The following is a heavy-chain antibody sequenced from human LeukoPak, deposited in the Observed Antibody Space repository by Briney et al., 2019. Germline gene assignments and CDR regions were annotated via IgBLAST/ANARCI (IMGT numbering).Heavy chain of an antibody. D-gene: IGHD6-25*01. V-gene: IGHV1-8*01. CDR1: EYTFPSYD. J-gene: IGHJ3*02. Sequence: ASVKVSCKASEYTFPSYDINWVRQATGQGLEWMGWMNPNSGNTGYAQKFQGRVTLTRNTSRSTAYMELSSLASEDTAMYYCARGSGSSASDDGFDIWGQGTMVTVSS. CDR3: ARGSGSSASDDGFDI. CDR2: MNPNSGNT.